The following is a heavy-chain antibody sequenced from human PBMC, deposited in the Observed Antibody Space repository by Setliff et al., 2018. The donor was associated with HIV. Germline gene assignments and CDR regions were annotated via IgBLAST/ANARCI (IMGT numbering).Heavy chain of an antibody. J-gene: IGHJ4*02. Sequence: ASVKVSCKPSGQSFTNYDIHWLRRASGQGLEWMGWMNPKSGVSGSALKFHDRVTMTRDTSTLTLYMELSSLRAEDTAVYYCARGPQYNFWGGYLGLWGQGTLVTVSS. CDR1: GQSFTNYD. V-gene: IGHV1-8*01. D-gene: IGHD3-3*01. CDR3: ARGPQYNFWGGYLGL. CDR2: MNPKSGVS.